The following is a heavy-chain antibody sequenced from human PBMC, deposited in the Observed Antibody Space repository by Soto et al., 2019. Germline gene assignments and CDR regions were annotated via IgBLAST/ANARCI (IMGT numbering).Heavy chain of an antibody. CDR2: IIPIFGTA. D-gene: IGHD2-2*01. Sequence: SVKVSCKASGYTFTGYYMHWVLQAPGQGLEWMGGIIPIFGTANYAQKFQGRVTITADESTSTAYMELSSLRSEDTAVYYCATRYCSSTSCSGYYGMDVWGQGTTVTVSS. CDR3: ATRYCSSTSCSGYYGMDV. V-gene: IGHV1-69*13. J-gene: IGHJ6*02. CDR1: GYTFTGYY.